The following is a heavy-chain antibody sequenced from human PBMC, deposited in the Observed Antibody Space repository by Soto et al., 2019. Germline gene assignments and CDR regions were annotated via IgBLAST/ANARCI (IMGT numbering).Heavy chain of an antibody. Sequence: QVQLVQSGAEVMKPGASVKVSCKASGYTFTGYYMHWMRQAPGQELECMGWINPKSGGTNYAQKFQGWVTMTRDTSISTAYMELSRLRSDDTAVYYCARLRLGELSSSRVVYYGMDVWGQGTTVTVSS. CDR3: ARLRLGELSSSRVVYYGMDV. CDR1: GYTFTGYY. D-gene: IGHD3-16*02. V-gene: IGHV1-2*04. CDR2: INPKSGGT. J-gene: IGHJ6*02.